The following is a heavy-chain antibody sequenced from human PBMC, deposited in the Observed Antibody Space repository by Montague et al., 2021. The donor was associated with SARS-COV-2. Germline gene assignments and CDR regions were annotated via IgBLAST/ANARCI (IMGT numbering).Heavy chain of an antibody. CDR2: IKQDAGEK. V-gene: IGHV3-7*01. Sequence: SLRLSCAASGFAFGNFSMSWIRQAPGKGLEWVADIKQDAGEKYYAESVQGRFTISRDNAKKSLYLQMNSLRVEDTAVYYCATAGSGSYYYYIYGMDVWGQGTTVTVS. D-gene: IGHD3-10*01. CDR3: ATAGSGSYYYYIYGMDV. J-gene: IGHJ6*02. CDR1: GFAFGNFS.